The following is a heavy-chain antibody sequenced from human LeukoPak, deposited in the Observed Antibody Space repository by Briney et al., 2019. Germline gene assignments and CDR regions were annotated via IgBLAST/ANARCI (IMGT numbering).Heavy chain of an antibody. Sequence: SETLSLTCTVSGGSISSSSYYCGWIRQPPGEGLEWIGSIYYSGSTYYNPPLKSRVTISVDTSKTQFPLKLSSVTAADTAVYYCARTRDPIVVVPAADMDVWGQGTTVTVSS. J-gene: IGHJ6*02. CDR2: IYYSGST. CDR1: GGSISSSSYY. CDR3: ARTRDPIVVVPAADMDV. D-gene: IGHD2-2*01. V-gene: IGHV4-39*01.